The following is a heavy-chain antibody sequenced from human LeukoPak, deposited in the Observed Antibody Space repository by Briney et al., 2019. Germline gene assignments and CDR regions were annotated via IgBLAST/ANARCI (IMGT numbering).Heavy chain of an antibody. J-gene: IGHJ6*03. CDR2: ISSNSSYK. D-gene: IGHD3-10*01. CDR1: GFTFITYT. Sequence: GGSLRLSCAASGFTFITYTINWVRQAPGKGLEWVSSISSNSSYKSYADSAKGRFTISRDNAKNSLFLQMNSLRAEDTAVYYCARGLVSQYYYGSGSYAVRDDYYYYMDVWGKGTTVTISS. V-gene: IGHV3-21*01. CDR3: ARGLVSQYYYGSGSYAVRDDYYYYMDV.